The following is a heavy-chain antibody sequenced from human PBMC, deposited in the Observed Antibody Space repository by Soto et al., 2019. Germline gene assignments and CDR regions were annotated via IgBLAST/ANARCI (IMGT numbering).Heavy chain of an antibody. CDR2: ISTHNGNT. J-gene: IGHJ5*02. CDR3: VRDEISSAGLDP. CDR1: GYTFIRYG. Sequence: QVQLVQSGAEVKQPGASVKVSCKASGYTFIRYGISWVRQAPGQGLEWMGWISTHNGNTYYAQNFQGRVTMTSDTPTSTAYMELRSLRSDDTAFYYCVRDEISSAGLDPWGQGTLVTVSS. V-gene: IGHV1-18*01.